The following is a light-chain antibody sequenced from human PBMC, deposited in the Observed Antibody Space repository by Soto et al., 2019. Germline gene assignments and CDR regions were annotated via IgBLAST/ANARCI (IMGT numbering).Light chain of an antibody. V-gene: IGKV1-27*01. CDR2: AAS. CDR3: LKYNSAPWT. Sequence: DIQMTQSPSSLSASVGDRVTITCRASQGISNYLAWYHQKPGRVPKLLIYAASTLQSGVPSRFSGSGSGTDFTLTISSLQPEDVATYYCLKYNSAPWTFGQGTKVEIK. J-gene: IGKJ1*01. CDR1: QGISNY.